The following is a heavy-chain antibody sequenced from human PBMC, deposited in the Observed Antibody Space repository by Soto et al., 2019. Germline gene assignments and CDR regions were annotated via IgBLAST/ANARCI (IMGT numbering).Heavy chain of an antibody. Sequence: SETLSLTCTVSGGSISSGDYYWSWIRQPPGKGLEWIGYIYYSGSTNYNPSLKSRVTILLDKSKNQFSLSLSFVTAADTATYYCARSFGWYAVDSWGQGILVTVSS. CDR1: GGSISSGDYY. J-gene: IGHJ4*02. CDR2: IYYSGST. CDR3: ARSFGWYAVDS. V-gene: IGHV4-30-4*01. D-gene: IGHD6-19*01.